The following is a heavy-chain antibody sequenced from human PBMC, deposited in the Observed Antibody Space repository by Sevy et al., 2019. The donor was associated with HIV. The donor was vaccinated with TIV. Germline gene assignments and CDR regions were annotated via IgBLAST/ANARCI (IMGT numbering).Heavy chain of an antibody. V-gene: IGHV3-11*06. J-gene: IGHJ4*02. D-gene: IGHD6-13*01. CDR2: ISSGSSYT. Sequence: GGSLRLSCAASGFTFSDYYMSWIRQAPGKGLEWVSYISSGSSYTNYADSVKGRFTISRDNARNSLYLQMNSLRAEDTAVYYCAKDCSVYSSSHFDYWGQGIRVTVSS. CDR1: GFTFSDYY. CDR3: AKDCSVYSSSHFDY.